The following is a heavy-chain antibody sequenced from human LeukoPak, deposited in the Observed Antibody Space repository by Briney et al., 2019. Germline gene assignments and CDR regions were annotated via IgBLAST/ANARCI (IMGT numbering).Heavy chain of an antibody. J-gene: IGHJ4*02. CDR3: ARLRGSGVPFDY. CDR2: IFPGDSDT. CDR1: GYSFTNYW. Sequence: GESLKISCKGSGYSFTNYWIGWVRQMPGKGLEWMGSIFPGDSDTKYNSSFQGQVTISADKSINTAYVQWSTLKASDTAMYYCARLRGSGVPFDYWGQGSLVTVSS. D-gene: IGHD2-15*01. V-gene: IGHV5-51*01.